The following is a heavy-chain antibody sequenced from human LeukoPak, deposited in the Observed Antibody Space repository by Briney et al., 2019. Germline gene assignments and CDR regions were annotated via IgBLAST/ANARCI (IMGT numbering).Heavy chain of an antibody. V-gene: IGHV4-31*03. D-gene: IGHD3-10*01. J-gene: IGHJ4*02. CDR1: GGSISSGGYY. Sequence: KPSETLSLTCTVSGGSISSGGYYWSWIRQHPGKGLEWIGYIYYSGSTYYNPSLKSRVTISVGTSKNQFSLKLSSVTAADTAVYYCARVAMVRGVIITHFDYWGQGTLVTVSS. CDR3: ARVAMVRGVIITHFDY. CDR2: IYYSGST.